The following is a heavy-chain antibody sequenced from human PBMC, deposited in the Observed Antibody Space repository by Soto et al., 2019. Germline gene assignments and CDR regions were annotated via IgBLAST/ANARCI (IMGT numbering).Heavy chain of an antibody. CDR2: IKSKTDGGTT. CDR1: GVAFGKDS. Sequence: GSLGLSCAASGVAFGKDSLRWVRQAPGKGLEWVAVIKSKTDGGTTDYAAPVKGRFTISRDDSKNTLYLQMNRLKTEETAVYYCTTEGILWFRELLVSTDAFDSWGQGTMVT. D-gene: IGHD3-10*01. V-gene: IGHV3-15*01. J-gene: IGHJ3*02. CDR3: TTEGILWFRELLVSTDAFDS.